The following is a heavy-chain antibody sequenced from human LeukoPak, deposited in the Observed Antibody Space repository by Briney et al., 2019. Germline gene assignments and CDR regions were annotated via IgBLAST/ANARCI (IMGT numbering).Heavy chain of an antibody. CDR3: ATGKWSFEY. CDR2: ISSSGSTI. V-gene: IGHV3-11*01. Sequence: TGGSLRLSCAASGFTVSSNYMSWVRQAPGKGLEWVSYISSSGSTIYYADSVKGRFTISRDNTKNSLYLRMISLRAEDTAVYYCATGKWSFEYWGQGTLVTVSS. D-gene: IGHD2-8*01. CDR1: GFTVSSNY. J-gene: IGHJ4*02.